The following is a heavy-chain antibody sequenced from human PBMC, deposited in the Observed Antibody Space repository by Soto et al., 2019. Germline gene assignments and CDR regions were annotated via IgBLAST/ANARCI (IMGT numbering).Heavy chain of an antibody. V-gene: IGHV1-69*01. CDR2: ISSIFGTA. D-gene: IGHD2-21*02. CDR3: AREDSSYCGGDCYHY. CDR1: GYTFTNYY. Sequence: SVKVSCKASGYTFTNYYMHWVRQAPGQGLEWMGGISSIFGTANYAQKFQGRVTITADESTSTAYMELSSLRSEDTAVYYCAREDSSYCGGDCYHYWGQGTLVTVSS. J-gene: IGHJ4*02.